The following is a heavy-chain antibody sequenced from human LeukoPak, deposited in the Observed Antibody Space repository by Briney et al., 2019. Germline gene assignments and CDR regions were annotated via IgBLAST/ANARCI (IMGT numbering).Heavy chain of an antibody. J-gene: IGHJ4*02. CDR1: GFTFSTFA. V-gene: IGHV3-23*01. D-gene: IGHD3-10*01. CDR3: AKEWYVGSPPDY. Sequence: GGSLRLSCAASGFTFSTFAMIWVRQPPGKGLEWVSSIFPSGGEIHYADSVKGRFTISRDNSKNTLYLQMNSLRPEDTALYYCAKEWYVGSPPDYWGQGTQVTVSS. CDR2: IFPSGGEI.